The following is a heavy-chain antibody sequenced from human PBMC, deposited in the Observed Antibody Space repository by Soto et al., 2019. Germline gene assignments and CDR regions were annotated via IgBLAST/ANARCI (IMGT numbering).Heavy chain of an antibody. CDR2: ISGSGGST. J-gene: IGHJ4*02. CDR1: GFTFSSYA. Sequence: LRLSCAASGFTFSSYAMSWVRQAPGKGLEWVSTISGSGGSTYYADSVKGRSIISRDNSKSTLYLQMSSLRAEDTAVYYCATGTFNFDSWGQRTLVTVSS. V-gene: IGHV3-23*01. CDR3: ATGTFNFDS.